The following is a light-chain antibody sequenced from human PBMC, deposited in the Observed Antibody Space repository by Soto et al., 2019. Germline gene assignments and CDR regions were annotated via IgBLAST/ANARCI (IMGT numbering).Light chain of an antibody. CDR3: QQSYSTPWT. V-gene: IGKV1-5*01. CDR1: QSISSW. Sequence: DIQMTQSPSTLSASVGDRVTITCRASQSISSWWAWYQQKPGKAPKLLIYDASSLESGGPSRFSGSGSGTDFTLTISSLQPEDFATDYCQQSYSTPWTFGQGTKVDIK. J-gene: IGKJ1*01. CDR2: DAS.